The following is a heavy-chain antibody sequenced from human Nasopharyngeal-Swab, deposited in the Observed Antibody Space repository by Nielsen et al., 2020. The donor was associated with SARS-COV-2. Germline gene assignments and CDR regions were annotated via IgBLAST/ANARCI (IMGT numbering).Heavy chain of an antibody. CDR2: IKQDGSEI. Sequence: GESLKISCAASGFTFSNYWMSWVRQAPGKGLEWVANIKQDGSEIYYVDSLKGRFTISRDNAKNSLYLQMNSLTAEDTAVYYCATLPIAAPGKGDYWGQGTLVTVSS. CDR1: GFTFSNYW. V-gene: IGHV3-7*01. D-gene: IGHD6-13*01. J-gene: IGHJ4*02. CDR3: ATLPIAAPGKGDY.